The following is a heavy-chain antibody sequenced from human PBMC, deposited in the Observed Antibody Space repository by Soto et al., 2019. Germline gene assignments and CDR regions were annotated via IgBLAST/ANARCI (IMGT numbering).Heavy chain of an antibody. J-gene: IGHJ4*02. Sequence: GWSLRLSCAASGFTFDDYAMHWVRQAPGKGLEWVSGISWNSGSIGYADSVKGRFTISRDNAKNSLYLQMNSLRAEDTALYYCAKDPMVRGVTSQPDYWGQGTLVIVSS. V-gene: IGHV3-9*01. CDR1: GFTFDDYA. CDR3: AKDPMVRGVTSQPDY. CDR2: ISWNSGSI. D-gene: IGHD3-10*01.